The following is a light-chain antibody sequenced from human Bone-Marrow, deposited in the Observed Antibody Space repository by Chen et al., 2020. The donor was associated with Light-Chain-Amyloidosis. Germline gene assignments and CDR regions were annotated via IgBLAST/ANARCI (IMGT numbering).Light chain of an antibody. CDR3: QSYQGSSQGV. V-gene: IGLV6-57*01. Sequence: NFMLTHPHSVSETPGKYVIIPCTRSSRSIATNYVQWYQQRPGSSPTTVIYEDDQRPSGVPDRFSGSIDRSSNSASLTISGLKTEDEADYYCQSYQGSSQGVFGGGTKLTVL. J-gene: IGLJ3*02. CDR1: SRSIATNY. CDR2: EDD.